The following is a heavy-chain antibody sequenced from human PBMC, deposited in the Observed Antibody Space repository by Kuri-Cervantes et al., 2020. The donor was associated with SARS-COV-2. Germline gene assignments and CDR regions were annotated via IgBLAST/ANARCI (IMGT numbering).Heavy chain of an antibody. CDR3: TTGYDFWSGYYRFDYYYYYMDV. Sequence: GGSLRLSCTASGFTFGDYAMSWVRQAPGKGLEWVGFIRSKAYGGTTEYAASVKGRFTISRDDSKNTLYLQMNSLKTEDTAVYYCTTGYDFWSGYYRFDYYYYYMDVWGKGTTVTVSS. CDR2: IRSKAYGGTT. CDR1: GFTFGDYA. J-gene: IGHJ6*03. V-gene: IGHV3-49*04. D-gene: IGHD3-3*01.